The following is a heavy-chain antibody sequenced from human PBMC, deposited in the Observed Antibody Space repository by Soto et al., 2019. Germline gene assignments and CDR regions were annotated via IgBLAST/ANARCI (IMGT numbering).Heavy chain of an antibody. CDR2: ISAYNGNT. V-gene: IGHV1-18*04. J-gene: IGHJ6*02. D-gene: IGHD6-13*01. Sequence: ASVKVSCKASGYTFTSYGISWVRQAPGRGLEWMGWISAYNGNTNYAQKLQGRVTMTTDTSTSTAYMELRSLRSDDTAVYYCARSKVYSSSWYVDYYYGMDVWGQGTTVTVSS. CDR3: ARSKVYSSSWYVDYYYGMDV. CDR1: GYTFTSYG.